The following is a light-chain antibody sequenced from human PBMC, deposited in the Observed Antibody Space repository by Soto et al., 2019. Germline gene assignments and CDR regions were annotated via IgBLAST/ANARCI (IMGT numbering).Light chain of an antibody. Sequence: VLTQPASVSGSPGQSITISCTGTSSDVGGYNYVSWYQQHPGKAPKLMIYDVSNRPSGVSNRFSGSKSGNTASLTISGLQAEDEADYYCSSYTSSSTRVVFGGGTKVTVL. CDR3: SSYTSSSTRVV. V-gene: IGLV2-14*01. CDR1: SSDVGGYNY. CDR2: DVS. J-gene: IGLJ2*01.